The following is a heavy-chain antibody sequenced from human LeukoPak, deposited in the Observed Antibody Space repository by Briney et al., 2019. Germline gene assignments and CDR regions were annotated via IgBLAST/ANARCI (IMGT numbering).Heavy chain of an antibody. J-gene: IGHJ4*02. D-gene: IGHD6-6*01. CDR1: GYSLSSGYY. CDR2: IYHSGST. CDR3: ARSYPRIAARCYFDY. V-gene: IGHV4-38-2*01. Sequence: SGTLALTCAVSGYSLSSGYYWGWIRQPPGKGLEWIGSIYHSGSTYYNPSLKSRVTISVDTSKNQFSLKLSSVTPADTAVYYCARSYPRIAARCYFDYWGQGTLVTVSS.